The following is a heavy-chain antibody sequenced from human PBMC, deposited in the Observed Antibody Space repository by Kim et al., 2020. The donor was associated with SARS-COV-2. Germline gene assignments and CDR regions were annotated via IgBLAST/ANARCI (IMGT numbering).Heavy chain of an antibody. J-gene: IGHJ4*02. Sequence: KVQGRVTMTRDTSISTAYMELSRLRSDDTAVYYCARDMVQGVIITAFFDYWGQGTLVTVSS. CDR3: ARDMVQGVIITAFFDY. D-gene: IGHD3-10*01. V-gene: IGHV1-2*02.